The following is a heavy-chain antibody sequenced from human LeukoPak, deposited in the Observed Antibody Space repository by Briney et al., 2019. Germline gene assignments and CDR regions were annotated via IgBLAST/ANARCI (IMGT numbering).Heavy chain of an antibody. CDR3: ARVFDILTGQTFDY. V-gene: IGHV1-69*05. J-gene: IGHJ4*02. CDR1: GGTFSSYA. D-gene: IGHD3-9*01. Sequence: GSSVKVSCEASGGTFSSYAISWVRQAPGQGLEWMGRIIPIFGTANYAQKFQGRVTITTDESTSTAYMELSSLRSEDTAVYYCARVFDILTGQTFDYWGQGTLVTVSS. CDR2: IIPIFGTA.